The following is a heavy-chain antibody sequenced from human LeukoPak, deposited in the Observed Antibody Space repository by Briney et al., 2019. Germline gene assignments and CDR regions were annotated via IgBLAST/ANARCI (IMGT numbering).Heavy chain of an antibody. J-gene: IGHJ2*01. Sequence: SETLSLTCTVSGGSISGDSWSWIRQPAGKGLEWLGRVYPSGATDYNPSLNSRVTMSLDTSRNQSSLRLNSVTAADTAMYYCAKAVSGPHWCFDLWGRGTLVTVSS. D-gene: IGHD6-19*01. CDR3: AKAVSGPHWCFDL. CDR1: GGSISGDS. V-gene: IGHV4-4*07. CDR2: VYPSGAT.